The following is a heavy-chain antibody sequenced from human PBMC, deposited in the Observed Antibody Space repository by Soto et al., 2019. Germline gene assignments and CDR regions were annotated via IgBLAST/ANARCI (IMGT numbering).Heavy chain of an antibody. J-gene: IGHJ4*02. V-gene: IGHV4-59*01. CDR3: ARGTRALITSFFAY. CDR1: GDAISNYY. D-gene: IGHD1-20*01. CDR2: VHDSGST. Sequence: SETLSLTCSVSGDAISNYYWSWIRQTPGKGLEWIGCVHDSGSTDYNPSLKGRVTMSLHTSKSQFSLNLSSVTAADSATYYCARGTRALITSFFAYWGQGIPVTAPQ.